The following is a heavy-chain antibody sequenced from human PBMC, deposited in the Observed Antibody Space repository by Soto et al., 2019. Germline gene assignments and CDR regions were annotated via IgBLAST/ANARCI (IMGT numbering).Heavy chain of an antibody. J-gene: IGHJ4*02. CDR2: INAGNGNT. D-gene: IGHD6-19*01. CDR1: GYTFTSYA. CDR3: ARVSSSGWYFDY. V-gene: IGHV1-3*01. Sequence: ASVKVSCKASGYTFTSYAMHWVRQAPGQRLEWMGWINAGNGNTKYSQNFQGRVTITRDTSASTAYMELSSLRSEDTAVYYCARVSSSGWYFDYWGQGTLVTVSS.